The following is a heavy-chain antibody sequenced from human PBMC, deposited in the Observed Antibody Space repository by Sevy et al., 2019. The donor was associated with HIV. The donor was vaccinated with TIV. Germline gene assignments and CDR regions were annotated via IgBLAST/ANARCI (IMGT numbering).Heavy chain of an antibody. CDR2: ISYDGSNE. V-gene: IGHV3-30-3*01. D-gene: IGHD1-1*01. Sequence: GGSLRLSCAASGFTFSNYYMSWIRQAPGKGLEWVATISYDGSNEHYADSVKGRFTISRDNSKNALYLQMNSLRAEDTAVYYCALERLSSNVAEYFQNWGQGTLVTVSS. J-gene: IGHJ1*01. CDR1: GFTFSNYY. CDR3: ALERLSSNVAEYFQN.